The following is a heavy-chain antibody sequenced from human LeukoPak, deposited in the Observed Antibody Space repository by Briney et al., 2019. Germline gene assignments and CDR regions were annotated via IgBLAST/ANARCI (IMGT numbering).Heavy chain of an antibody. J-gene: IGHJ6*02. Sequence: WASVSVSCKASGGTFSSYAISWVRQAPGQGLEWMGRIIPILGIANYAQKFQGRVTITADKSTSTAYMELSSLRSEDTAVYYCARRIKGSGGNYYYYGMDVWGQGTTVTVSS. CDR1: GGTFSSYA. CDR2: IIPILGIA. CDR3: ARRIKGSGGNYYYYGMDV. D-gene: IGHD2-15*01. V-gene: IGHV1-69*10.